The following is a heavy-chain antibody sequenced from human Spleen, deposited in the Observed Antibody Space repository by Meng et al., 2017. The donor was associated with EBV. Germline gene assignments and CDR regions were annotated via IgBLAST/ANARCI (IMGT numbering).Heavy chain of an antibody. CDR2: INHSGNT. J-gene: IGHJ3*02. CDR1: GGSFSVYY. D-gene: IGHD3-10*01. V-gene: IGHV4-34*01. CDR3: ARSGFRDAFDI. Sequence: QVPQPPWCAGLLKPSEPLSLSCAVHGGSFSVYYWSWFRQPPGKGLEWIGEINHSGNTNYHPSLKSRVTISVDTSKNQFSLKLNSVTAADTAVYYCARSGFRDAFDIWGQGTMVTVSS.